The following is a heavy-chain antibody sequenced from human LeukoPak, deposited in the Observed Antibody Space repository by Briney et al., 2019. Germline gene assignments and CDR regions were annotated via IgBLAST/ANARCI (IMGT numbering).Heavy chain of an antibody. J-gene: IGHJ5*02. Sequence: PETLSLTCTVSGDSINTNNHWAWIRQPAGKGLEWIGRLHNSGSTNYNPSLQSRVTISVDTSKNQFSLKMTSATAADTAVYFCARDPLRSSFDPWGQGILVTVSS. CDR3: ARDPLRSSFDP. CDR2: LHNSGST. V-gene: IGHV4-4*07. CDR1: GDSINTNNH. D-gene: IGHD6-13*01.